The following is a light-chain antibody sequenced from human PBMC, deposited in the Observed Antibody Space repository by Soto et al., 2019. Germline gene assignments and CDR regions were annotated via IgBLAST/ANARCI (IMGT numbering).Light chain of an antibody. CDR1: SSDVGGYNY. V-gene: IGLV2-14*01. CDR2: DVS. J-gene: IGLJ3*02. CDR3: SSYTSSSTLV. Sequence: QSALTQPASVSGSPGQSITISCTGTSSDVGGYNYVSWYQQHPGKAPKLMIYDVSNRPSGVSNSFSGSKSGNTASLTISGIQAEDEADYYCSSYTSSSTLVFGGGTKLTVL.